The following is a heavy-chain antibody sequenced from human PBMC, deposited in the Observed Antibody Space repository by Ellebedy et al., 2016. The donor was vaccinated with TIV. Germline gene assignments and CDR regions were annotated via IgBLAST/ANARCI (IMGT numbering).Heavy chain of an antibody. CDR3: ARGVDFDY. CDR1: GFTFSSYW. Sequence: GESLKISXAASGFTFSSYWMSWVRQAPGKGLEWVANIKQDGSEKYYVDSVKGRFTISRDNAKNSLYLQMNSLRAEDTAVYYCARGVDFDYWGQGTLVTVSS. CDR2: IKQDGSEK. D-gene: IGHD2-15*01. J-gene: IGHJ4*02. V-gene: IGHV3-7*01.